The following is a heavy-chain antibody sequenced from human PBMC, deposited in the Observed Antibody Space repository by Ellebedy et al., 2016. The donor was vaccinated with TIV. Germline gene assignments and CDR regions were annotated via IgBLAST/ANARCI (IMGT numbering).Heavy chain of an antibody. CDR2: IKQDGSEK. D-gene: IGHD4-17*01. CDR3: ARQTVATSVNDAFDI. CDR1: GFTFSGYW. V-gene: IGHV3-7*01. Sequence: GESLKISCAASGFTFSGYWMSWVRQAPGTLLEWVANIKQDGSEKYHVDSVKGRFTISRDNAKNSLYLQMNSLRAEDTAVYYCARQTVATSVNDAFDIWGLGTVVTVSS. J-gene: IGHJ3*02.